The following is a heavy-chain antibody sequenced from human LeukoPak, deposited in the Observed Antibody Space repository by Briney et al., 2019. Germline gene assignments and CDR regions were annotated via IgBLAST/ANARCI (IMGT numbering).Heavy chain of an antibody. CDR1: GFTFSNYP. CDR2: ISGSGDYT. CDR3: ASPQGGSSAYYFDY. J-gene: IGHJ4*02. V-gene: IGHV3-23*01. D-gene: IGHD6-6*01. Sequence: GGSLRLSCAASGFTFSNYPMNWVRQAPGKGLAWVSTISGSGDYTYYADSVEGRFTISRDNSKNTLYLQMNSLRAEDTAVYYCASPQGGSSAYYFDYWGQGTLVTVSS.